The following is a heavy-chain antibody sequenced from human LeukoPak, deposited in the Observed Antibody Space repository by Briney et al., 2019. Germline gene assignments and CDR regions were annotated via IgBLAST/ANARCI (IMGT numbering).Heavy chain of an antibody. CDR3: ARDGETAFDI. D-gene: IGHD3-10*01. CDR2: IWYDGSNK. J-gene: IGHJ3*02. Sequence: GRFLRLSCAASGFTFSSYGMHWVRQAPGKGLEWVAVIWYDGSNKYYADSVKGRFTISRDNSKNTLYLQMNSLRAEDTAVYYCARDGETAFDIWGQGTMVTVSS. CDR1: GFTFSSYG. V-gene: IGHV3-33*01.